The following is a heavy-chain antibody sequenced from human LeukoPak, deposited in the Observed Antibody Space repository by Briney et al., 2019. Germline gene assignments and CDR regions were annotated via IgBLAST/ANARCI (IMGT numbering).Heavy chain of an antibody. V-gene: IGHV4-59*01. CDR1: GGSISGYY. D-gene: IGHD6-19*01. CDR2: IYSGGSA. Sequence: SETLSLTCTVSGGSISGYYWSWIRQPPGMGLEWIGNIYSGGSANYNPSLKSRVTISVDTSKNHFSLKMTSMTAADTAVYYCARLAGGSGPDYWGQGTLVTVSS. J-gene: IGHJ4*02. CDR3: ARLAGGSGPDY.